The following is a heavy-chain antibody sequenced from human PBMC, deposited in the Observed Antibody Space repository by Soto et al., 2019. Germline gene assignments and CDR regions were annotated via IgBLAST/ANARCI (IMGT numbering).Heavy chain of an antibody. V-gene: IGHV1-3*01. J-gene: IGHJ6*02. Sequence: GASVKVCCKASGYTFTSYAMHCVRQAPGQRLEWMGWFNAANGNTKYSQKFQGRVTITRDTSATTAYMELSGLRSEDTAVYYFARFIGDGYRLDVWGQGTSVTVSS. CDR1: GYTFTSYA. D-gene: IGHD2-21*02. CDR3: ARFIGDGYRLDV. CDR2: FNAANGNT.